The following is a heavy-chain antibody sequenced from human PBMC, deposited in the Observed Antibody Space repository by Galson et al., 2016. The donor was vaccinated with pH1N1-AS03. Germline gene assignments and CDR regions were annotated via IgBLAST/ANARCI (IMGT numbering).Heavy chain of an antibody. D-gene: IGHD1-26*01. J-gene: IGHJ3*02. Sequence: SVKVSCKASGVSFSTHPITWVRQAPGHGFEWMGGIIPVLGTSTNGKRFQGRVTITADESTTTSYMELSSLRQDDTAVYYCATGLVGAPAAFDMWGQGTLVTVSS. V-gene: IGHV1-69*13. CDR1: GVSFSTHP. CDR2: IIPVLGTS. CDR3: ATGLVGAPAAFDM.